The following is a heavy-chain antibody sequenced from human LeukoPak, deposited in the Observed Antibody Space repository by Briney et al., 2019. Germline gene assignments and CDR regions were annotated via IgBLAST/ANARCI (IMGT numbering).Heavy chain of an antibody. V-gene: IGHV4-39*07. CDR1: GGSISSSSYY. J-gene: IGHJ4*02. CDR3: ARVLDYYGSGTRDFDY. D-gene: IGHD3-10*01. CDR2: IYYSGST. Sequence: PSETLSLTCTVSGGSISSSSYYWGWIRQPPGKGLEWIGSIYYSGSTNYNPSLKSRVTMSADTSKNQFSLKLNSVTAADTAVYYCARVLDYYGSGTRDFDYWGQGILVTVSS.